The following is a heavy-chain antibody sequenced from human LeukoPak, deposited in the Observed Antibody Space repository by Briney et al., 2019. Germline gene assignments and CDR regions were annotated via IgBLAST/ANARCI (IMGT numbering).Heavy chain of an antibody. CDR3: ARQGPYYYGSGSYYNIRSNWFDP. D-gene: IGHD3-10*01. Sequence: GASLKISXKGSGYRFTSYWIGWVRQMPGKGLEWMGIIYPGDSDTKYSPSFQGQVTISADKSISTAYLQWSSLKASDTAMYYCARQGPYYYGSGSYYNIRSNWFDPWGQGTLVTVSS. J-gene: IGHJ5*02. V-gene: IGHV5-51*01. CDR2: IYPGDSDT. CDR1: GYRFTSYW.